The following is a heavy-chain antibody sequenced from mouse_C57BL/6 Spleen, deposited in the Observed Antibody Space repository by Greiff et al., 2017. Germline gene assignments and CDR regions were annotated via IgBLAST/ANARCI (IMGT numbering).Heavy chain of an antibody. D-gene: IGHD3-3*01. J-gene: IGHJ1*03. CDR2: ISDGGSYT. CDR1: GFTFSSYA. Sequence: EVMLVESGGGLVKPGGSLKLSCAASGFTFSSYAMSWVRQTPEKRLEWVATISDGGSYTYYPDNVKGRFTISRDNAKNNLYLQMSHLKSEDTARYYCAGVGRTWYLDAGGTGTTVTVSS. CDR3: AGVGRTWYLDA. V-gene: IGHV5-4*03.